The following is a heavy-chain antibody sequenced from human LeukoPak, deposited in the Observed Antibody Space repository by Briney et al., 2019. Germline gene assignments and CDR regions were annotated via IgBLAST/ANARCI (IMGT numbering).Heavy chain of an antibody. J-gene: IGHJ4*02. Sequence: PGGSLRLSCAASGFTFSSYAMSWVRQAPGKGLEWVSAISGSGGSTYYADSVKGRFTISRDNPKNTLYLQTNSLRAEDTAVYYCAKDLQVAGKGYWGQGTLVTVSS. CDR3: AKDLQVAGKGY. CDR2: ISGSGGST. D-gene: IGHD6-19*01. V-gene: IGHV3-23*01. CDR1: GFTFSSYA.